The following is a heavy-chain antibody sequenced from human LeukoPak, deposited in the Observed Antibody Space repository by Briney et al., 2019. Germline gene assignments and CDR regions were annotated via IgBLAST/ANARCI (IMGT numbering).Heavy chain of an antibody. Sequence: PSETLSLTCNVSTGSPSTTSSYWGWIRQPPGKGLEWMGRMHYSGSTYYSPSLNSPVTITLDPSQTLFSLRLCSVTTADWATYFCAGDSCDYGSAHWGHGTLVTVSS. CDR1: TGSPSTTSSY. CDR3: AGDSCDYGSAH. D-gene: IGHD4-17*01. V-gene: IGHV4-39*01. CDR2: MHYSGST. J-gene: IGHJ4*01.